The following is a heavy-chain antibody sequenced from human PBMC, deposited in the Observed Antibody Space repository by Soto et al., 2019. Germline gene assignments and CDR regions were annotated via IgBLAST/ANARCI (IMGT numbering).Heavy chain of an antibody. V-gene: IGHV3-33*01. J-gene: IGHJ4*02. CDR3: ASDYYDSSGYYYPDY. CDR2: IWYDGSDK. D-gene: IGHD3-22*01. Sequence: GGSLRLSCAASGFTFSSSGMHWVRQAPGKGLEWVAVIWYDGSDKYYADSVKGRFTISRDNAKNSLYLQMNSLRAEDTAVYYCASDYYDSSGYYYPDYWGQGTLVTVSS. CDR1: GFTFSSSG.